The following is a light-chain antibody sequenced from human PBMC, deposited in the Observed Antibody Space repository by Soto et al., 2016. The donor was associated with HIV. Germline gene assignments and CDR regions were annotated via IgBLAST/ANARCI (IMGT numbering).Light chain of an antibody. CDR1: QDMSTY. V-gene: IGKV1-27*01. CDR3: QRTYSAPP. CDR2: SAS. J-gene: IGKJ2*01. Sequence: DIQLTQSPSSLSPSVRDRVTITCRVSQDMSTYSNCYQQKPGKVPKLLIYSASILLSGVPSRFSGSGSGTDITLTISSLQPEDVAPYYGQRTYSAPPLGQGTKLEIQ.